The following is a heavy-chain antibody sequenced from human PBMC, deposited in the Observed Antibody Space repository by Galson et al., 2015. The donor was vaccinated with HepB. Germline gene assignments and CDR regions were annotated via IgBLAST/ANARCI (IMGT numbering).Heavy chain of an antibody. CDR2: ISYDGSNK. J-gene: IGHJ4*02. CDR3: AKIEYSSPHGDY. V-gene: IGHV3-30*18. Sequence: SLRLSCAASGFTFSSYGMHWVRQAPGKGLEWVAVISYDGSNKYYADSVKGRFTISRDNSKNTLYLQMNSLRAEDTAVYYCAKIEYSSPHGDYWGQGTLVTVSS. CDR1: GFTFSSYG. D-gene: IGHD6-6*01.